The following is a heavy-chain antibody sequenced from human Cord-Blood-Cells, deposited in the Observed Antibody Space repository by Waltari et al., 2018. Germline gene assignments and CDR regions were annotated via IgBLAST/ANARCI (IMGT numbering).Heavy chain of an antibody. CDR1: GFTFTRSA. CDR3: AAGAMVDY. CDR2: IVVGSGNT. V-gene: IGHV1-58*01. J-gene: IGHJ4*02. D-gene: IGHD5-18*01. Sequence: QMQLVQSGPEVKKPGTSVKVSCKASGFTFTRSAVQWVRQARGQRLEWIGWIVVGSGNTNYAQKFQERVTITRDMSTSTAYMELSSLRSEDTAVYYCAAGAMVDYWGQGTLVTVSS.